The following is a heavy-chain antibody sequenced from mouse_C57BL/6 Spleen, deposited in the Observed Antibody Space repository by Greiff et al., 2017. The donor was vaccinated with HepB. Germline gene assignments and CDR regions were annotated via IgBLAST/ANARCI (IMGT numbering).Heavy chain of an antibody. CDR3: ARGGGGYYAAMDY. D-gene: IGHD2-3*01. CDR2: IYPGDGDT. CDR1: GYAFSSYW. J-gene: IGHJ4*01. V-gene: IGHV1-80*01. Sequence: QVQLQQSGAELVKPGASVKISCKASGYAFSSYWMNWVKQRPGKGLEWIGQIYPGDGDTNYNGKFRGKATLTADKSSSTAYMQLSSLTSEDSAVYFCARGGGGYYAAMDYWGQGTSVTVSS.